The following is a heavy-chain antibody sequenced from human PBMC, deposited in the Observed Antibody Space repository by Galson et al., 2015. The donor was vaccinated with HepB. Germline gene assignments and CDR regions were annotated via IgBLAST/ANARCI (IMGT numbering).Heavy chain of an antibody. CDR3: ARDGHYYYTRGYYWAY. J-gene: IGHJ4*02. CDR2: ISYDGSNK. D-gene: IGHD3-22*01. V-gene: IGHV3-30*04. Sequence: SLRLSCAASGFTFSSYAVHWVRQAPGKGLEWVAVISYDGSNKYYADSVKGRFTISRDNSKNTLYLQMNSLRVEGTAVCYCARDGHYYYTRGYYWAYWGQGTLVTVSS. CDR1: GFTFSSYA.